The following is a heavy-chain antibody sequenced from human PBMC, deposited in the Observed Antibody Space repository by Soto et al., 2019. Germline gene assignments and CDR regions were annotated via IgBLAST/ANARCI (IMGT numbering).Heavy chain of an antibody. D-gene: IGHD3-22*01. J-gene: IGHJ4*02. V-gene: IGHV3-23*01. CDR3: AKDYSYDSPGYKRFDY. CDR2: ISGSGVST. CDR1: VFTFSSYA. Sequence: PGWSLRLSCASSVFTFSSYAMSWVRQAPGKGLEWVSAISGSGVSTHYADSVKGRFTISRDNSKNTLYLQMNSPRADDTAVYYCAKDYSYDSPGYKRFDYWGQGTLVTVSS.